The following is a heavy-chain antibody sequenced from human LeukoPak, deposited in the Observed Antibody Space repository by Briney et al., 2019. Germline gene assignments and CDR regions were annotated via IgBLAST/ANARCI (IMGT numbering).Heavy chain of an antibody. CDR3: ARDRYYYDSSGYLRFDY. Sequence: SETLSLTCAFYGGSFSGYYWSWLRQPPGKGLEWIGEINHSGGTTYNPSLKSRVTISLDTSKNQFSLKLRSVTAADTAVYYCARDRYYYDSSGYLRFDYWSQGTLVTVSS. J-gene: IGHJ4*02. V-gene: IGHV4-34*01. CDR1: GGSFSGYY. CDR2: INHSGGT. D-gene: IGHD3-22*01.